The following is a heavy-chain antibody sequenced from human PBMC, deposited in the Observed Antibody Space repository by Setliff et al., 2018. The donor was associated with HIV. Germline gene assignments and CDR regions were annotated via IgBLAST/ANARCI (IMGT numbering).Heavy chain of an antibody. Sequence: SETLSLTCTVSGGSISSGIYYWIWIRQPAGKGLEWIGHVYTTGGTNYDPSLESRLTISVDTSRNQFSLRLSSVTAADTAVYYCARAPTGVTNAFDIWGQGTMVTVSS. V-gene: IGHV4-61*09. J-gene: IGHJ3*02. CDR3: ARAPTGVTNAFDI. CDR2: VYTTGGT. D-gene: IGHD2-8*02. CDR1: GGSISSGIYY.